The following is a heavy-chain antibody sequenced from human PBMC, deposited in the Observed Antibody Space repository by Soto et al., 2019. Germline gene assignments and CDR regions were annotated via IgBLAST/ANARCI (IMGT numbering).Heavy chain of an antibody. J-gene: IGHJ5*02. Sequence: SETLSLTCTVSGGSISSSSYYWGWIRQPPGKGLEWIGSIYYSGSTYYNPSLKSRVTISVDTSKNQFSLKLSSVTAADTAVYYCARRPRAIFAGFDPWGQGTLVTVSS. CDR1: GGSISSSSYY. CDR2: IYYSGST. D-gene: IGHD3-3*01. CDR3: ARRPRAIFAGFDP. V-gene: IGHV4-39*01.